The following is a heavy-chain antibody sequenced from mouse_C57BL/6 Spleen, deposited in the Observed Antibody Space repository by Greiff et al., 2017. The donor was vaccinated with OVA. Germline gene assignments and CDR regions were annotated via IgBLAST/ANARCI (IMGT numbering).Heavy chain of an antibody. J-gene: IGHJ4*01. CDR2: IDPSDSYT. Sequence: VQLQQSGAELVMPGASVKLSCKASGYTFTSYWMHWVKQRPGQGLEWIGEIDPSDSYTNYNQKFKGKSTLTVDKSSSTAYMQLSSLTSEDSAVYYCARRGWPGAMDYWGQGTSVTVSS. CDR3: ARRGWPGAMDY. CDR1: GYTFTSYW. D-gene: IGHD2-3*01. V-gene: IGHV1-69*01.